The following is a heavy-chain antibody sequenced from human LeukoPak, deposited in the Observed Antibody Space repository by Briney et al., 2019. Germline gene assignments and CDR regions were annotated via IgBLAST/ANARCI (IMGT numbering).Heavy chain of an antibody. J-gene: IGHJ4*02. Sequence: GGSLRLSCAASGFTFSSYGMHWVRQAPGKGLEWVAVISYDGSNKYYADSVKGQFTISRDNSKNTLYLQMNSLRAEDTAVYYCARTYYYDSSGYYSRPWTHFDYWGQGTLVTVSS. CDR1: GFTFSSYG. V-gene: IGHV3-30*03. D-gene: IGHD3-22*01. CDR2: ISYDGSNK. CDR3: ARTYYYDSSGYYSRPWTHFDY.